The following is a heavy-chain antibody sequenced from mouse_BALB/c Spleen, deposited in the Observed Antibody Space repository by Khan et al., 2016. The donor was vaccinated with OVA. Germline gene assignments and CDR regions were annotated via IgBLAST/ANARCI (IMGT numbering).Heavy chain of an antibody. CDR1: GYTFSSYT. Sequence: QIQLVQSGAELARPGASVKMSCKTSGYTFSSYTIHWIKLSPGQGLEWIGYINPNNGYTNYNQKFKDKATLTADKSSTTVYMQLSSLTSDDSAMYNCGRDGAYYRNDGWFAYWGQGTLVTVSA. D-gene: IGHD2-14*01. V-gene: IGHV1-4*01. J-gene: IGHJ3*01. CDR3: GRDGAYYRNDGWFAY. CDR2: INPNNGYT.